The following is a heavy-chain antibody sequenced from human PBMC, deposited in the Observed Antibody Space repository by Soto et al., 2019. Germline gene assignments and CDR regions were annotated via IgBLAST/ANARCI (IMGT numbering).Heavy chain of an antibody. CDR1: CGSFSSYY. Sequence: PSETLSLTCAVYCGSFSSYYWSWIRQPPGKGLEWIGEINHSGSTNYNPSLKSRVTMSVDTSKNQFSLKLSSVTAADTAVYYCARKSRFECWGQGTLVNVSS. CDR3: ARKSRFEC. V-gene: IGHV4-34*01. CDR2: INHSGST. J-gene: IGHJ4*02.